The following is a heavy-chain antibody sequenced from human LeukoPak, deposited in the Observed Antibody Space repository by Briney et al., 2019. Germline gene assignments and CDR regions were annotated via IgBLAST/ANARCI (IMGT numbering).Heavy chain of an antibody. CDR3: AKDNRGGWSGYFDY. J-gene: IGHJ4*02. CDR1: GFIFSSYG. D-gene: IGHD6-19*01. CDR2: IWHDGNAE. Sequence: GRSLRLSCATSGFIFSSYGMYWVRQAPGKGLEWVAVIWHDGNAEFYADSVKGRFTVSRDDSRNTVYLQMNNLRAEDTALYYCAKDNRGGWSGYFDYWGQGILVTVSS. V-gene: IGHV3-33*06.